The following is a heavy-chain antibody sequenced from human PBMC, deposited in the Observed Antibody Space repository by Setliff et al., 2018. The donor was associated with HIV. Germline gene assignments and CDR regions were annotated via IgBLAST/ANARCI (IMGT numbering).Heavy chain of an antibody. V-gene: IGHV1-18*01. CDR2: ITAYNGNT. J-gene: IGHJ3*02. CDR3: ATGGDSYDPGAFDM. Sequence: ASVKVSCKASGYTFTSYGINWVRQAPGQGLEWMGWITAYNGNTNYAQKVQGRVTMTTDTSTSTAYTELRSLRSDDTAVYYCATGGDSYDPGAFDMWGQGTKVTVSS. CDR1: GYTFTSYG. D-gene: IGHD5-18*01.